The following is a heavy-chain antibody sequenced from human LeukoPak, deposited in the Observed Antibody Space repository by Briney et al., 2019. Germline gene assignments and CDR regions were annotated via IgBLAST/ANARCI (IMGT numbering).Heavy chain of an antibody. CDR1: GFTFSSYG. V-gene: IGHV3-33*01. CDR3: ARVVGYSSTWYYDH. CDR2: IWSDGTNE. D-gene: IGHD2-2*01. Sequence: PGGSLRLSCAASGFTFSSYGMHWVRQAPGRGLEWMALIWSDGTNEKYADSVKGRFTISRDNSKNTLYLQMNSLRAEDTAVYYCARVVGYSSTWYYDHWGQGTLVTVSS. J-gene: IGHJ4*02.